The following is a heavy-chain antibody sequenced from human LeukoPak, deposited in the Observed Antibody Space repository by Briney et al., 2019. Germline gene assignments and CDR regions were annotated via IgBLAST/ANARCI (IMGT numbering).Heavy chain of an antibody. V-gene: IGHV3-48*03. CDR1: GFTFSGYE. Sequence: PGGSLRLLCTASGFTFSGYEMNWVRQATGRGLEGVSYISSSGNSIYYADSVKGRFTIPRDNAKSALYLHLNSLRLEDTAVYYCAAGTAADFWGQGTLVTVSS. CDR2: ISSSGNSI. CDR3: AAGTAADF. J-gene: IGHJ4*02. D-gene: IGHD6-13*01.